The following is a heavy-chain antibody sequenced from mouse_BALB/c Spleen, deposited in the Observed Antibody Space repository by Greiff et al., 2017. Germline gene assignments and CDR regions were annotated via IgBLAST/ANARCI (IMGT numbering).Heavy chain of an antibody. CDR3: ANDLLRAMDY. V-gene: IGHV1-87*01. J-gene: IGHJ4*01. Sequence: QVQLQQSGAELARPGASVKLSCKASGYTFTSYWMQWVKQRPGQGLEWIGAIYPGDGDTRYTQKFKGKATLTADKSSSTAYMQLSSLASEDSAVYYCANDLLRAMDYWGQGTSVTVSS. D-gene: IGHD2-1*01. CDR2: IYPGDGDT. CDR1: GYTFTSYW.